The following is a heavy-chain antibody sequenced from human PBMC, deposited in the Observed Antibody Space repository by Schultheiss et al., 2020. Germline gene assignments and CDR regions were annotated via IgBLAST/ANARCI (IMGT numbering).Heavy chain of an antibody. CDR2: ISGSGGST. J-gene: IGHJ6*02. V-gene: IGHV3-23*01. Sequence: GGSLRLSCAASGFTVSNTYMTWVRQAPGKGLEWVSAISGSGGSTYYADSVKGRFTISRDNSKNSLYLQMNSLRAEDTAVYYCARGGYDSSGYYPYGMDVWGQGTTVTVSS. CDR3: ARGGYDSSGYYPYGMDV. CDR1: GFTVSNTY. D-gene: IGHD3-22*01.